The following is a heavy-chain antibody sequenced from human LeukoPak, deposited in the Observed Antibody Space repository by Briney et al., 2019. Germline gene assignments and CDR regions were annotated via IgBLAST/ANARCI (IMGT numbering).Heavy chain of an antibody. V-gene: IGHV3-21*01. CDR3: ARDGITMRILEY. CDR1: GFTFSTYN. CDR2: ITSSSSYT. D-gene: IGHD3-10*01. Sequence: PGGSLRLSCAASGFTFSTYNMNWVRQAPGKGLEWVSSITSSSSYTFYADSVKGRFTISRDNAKNSLYLQMDSLRAEDTAVYYCARDGITMRILEYWGQGTLVTVSS. J-gene: IGHJ4*02.